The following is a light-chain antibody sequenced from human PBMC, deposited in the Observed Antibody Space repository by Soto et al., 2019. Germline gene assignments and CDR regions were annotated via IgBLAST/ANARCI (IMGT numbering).Light chain of an antibody. CDR1: QGISSA. CDR3: QQFSSYLT. J-gene: IGKJ4*01. Sequence: AIPLTQSPSSLSASVGDRVTITCRASQGISSALAWYQQKPGKAPKLLIYDASSLESGVPSRFSGSGSGTDFTLTISSLQPEDFATYYCQQFSSYLTFGGGTKVEIK. V-gene: IGKV1-13*02. CDR2: DAS.